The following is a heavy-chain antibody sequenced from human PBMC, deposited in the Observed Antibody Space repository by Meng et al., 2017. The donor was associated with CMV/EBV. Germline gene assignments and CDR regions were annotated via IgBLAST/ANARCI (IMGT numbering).Heavy chain of an antibody. Sequence: GESLKISCAASGFTFDDYAMHWVRQAPGKGLEWVSYISSSGSTIYYADSVKGRFTISRDNAKNSLYLQMNSLRAEDTAVYYCASRRDGYNVDYWDQGTLVTVSS. CDR3: ASRRDGYNVDY. J-gene: IGHJ4*02. V-gene: IGHV3-48*03. CDR1: GFTFDDYA. CDR2: ISSSGSTI. D-gene: IGHD5-24*01.